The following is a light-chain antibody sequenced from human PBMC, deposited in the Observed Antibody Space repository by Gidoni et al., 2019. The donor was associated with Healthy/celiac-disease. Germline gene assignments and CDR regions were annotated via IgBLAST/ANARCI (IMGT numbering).Light chain of an antibody. CDR3: QQRSNWPGT. J-gene: IGKJ1*01. V-gene: IGKV3-11*01. Sequence: DIVFTQSTATLSLSLGERATLSCSASQSVSSYLAWYQQKPGQAPRLLIYDASNRATGIPARFSGSGSGTDFTLTISSLEPEDFAVYYCQQRSNWPGTFGQGTKVEIK. CDR1: QSVSSY. CDR2: DAS.